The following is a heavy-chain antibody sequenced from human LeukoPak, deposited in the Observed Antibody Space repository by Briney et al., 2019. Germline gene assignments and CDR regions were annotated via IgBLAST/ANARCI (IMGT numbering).Heavy chain of an antibody. D-gene: IGHD3-3*01. CDR3: AREAYPPVGRITIFGASRGYYYYGMDV. J-gene: IGHJ6*02. V-gene: IGHV1-18*01. Sequence: GASVKVSCKASGYTFTSYGISWVRQAPGQGLEWMGWISAYNGNTNYAQKLQGRVTMTTDTSTSTAYMELRSLRSDDTAVYYCAREAYPPVGRITIFGASRGYYYYGMDVWGQGTTVTASS. CDR2: ISAYNGNT. CDR1: GYTFTSYG.